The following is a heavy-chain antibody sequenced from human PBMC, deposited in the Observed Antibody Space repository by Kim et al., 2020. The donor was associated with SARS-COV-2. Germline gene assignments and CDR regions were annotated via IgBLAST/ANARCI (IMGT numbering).Heavy chain of an antibody. CDR2: ISTSGSTT. CDR1: GFTFSSYE. D-gene: IGHD3-22*01. Sequence: GGSLRLSCAASGFTFSSYEMNWVRQAPGKGLEWVSYISTSGSTTYYADSVKGRFTISRDNVKNSLYLQMNSLRAEDTAVYYCARDPYYSDISGYHPFDFWGQGTLVTVSS. CDR3: ARDPYYSDISGYHPFDF. J-gene: IGHJ4*02. V-gene: IGHV3-48*03.